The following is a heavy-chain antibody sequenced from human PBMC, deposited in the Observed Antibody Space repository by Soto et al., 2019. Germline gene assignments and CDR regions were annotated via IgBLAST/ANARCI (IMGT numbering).Heavy chain of an antibody. CDR3: HGYGY. Sequence: EVQVVESGGGLIQPGGSLRLSCEVSGFSVTANYMSWVRQAPGKGLEWVSVIYSGGSTYYIDSVKGRFSISRDISKNTLYIQMNGMRAEDTAVYYCHGYGYWGQGTLVTVSS. CDR2: IYSGGST. D-gene: IGHD5-12*01. CDR1: GFSVTANY. J-gene: IGHJ4*02. V-gene: IGHV3-53*01.